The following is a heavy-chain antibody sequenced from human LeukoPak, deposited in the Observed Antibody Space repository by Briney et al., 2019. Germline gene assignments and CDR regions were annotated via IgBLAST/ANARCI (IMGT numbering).Heavy chain of an antibody. Sequence: AGESLRLSWAASGFTFSNYWMIWVRQAPGKGLEGVVNIKQDRDEKRYADSVRGRFTISRDNAQTPLYLQMNSLRAEDTAVYYCARASKPWLQLTWGQGTLVTVSS. J-gene: IGHJ5*02. V-gene: IGHV3-7*05. CDR1: GFTFSNYW. D-gene: IGHD5-24*01. CDR3: ARASKPWLQLT. CDR2: IKQDRDEK.